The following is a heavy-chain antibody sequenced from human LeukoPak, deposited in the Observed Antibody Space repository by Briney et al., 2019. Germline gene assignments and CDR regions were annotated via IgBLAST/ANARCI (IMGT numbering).Heavy chain of an antibody. Sequence: PGGPLRLSCAASRFTFSTYALGWVRQTPARGLEWVSTCATTGDTYYADSVKGRFSLSRDNSRNTLYLQLNSLRTEDTAMYYCARDLSGHWTYDYWGQGTLVIVSS. V-gene: IGHV3-23*01. CDR2: CATTGDT. J-gene: IGHJ4*01. CDR1: RFTFSTYA. CDR3: ARDLSGHWTYDY. D-gene: IGHD1-1*01.